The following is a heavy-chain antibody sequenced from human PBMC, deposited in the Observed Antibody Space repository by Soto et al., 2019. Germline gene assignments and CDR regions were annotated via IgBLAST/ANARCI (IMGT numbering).Heavy chain of an antibody. V-gene: IGHV3-33*01. Sequence: VGSLRLSCAASGFTFSNYGMHWVRQAPRKGLEWVAIIWHDGNNKYYADSVRGRFIISRDNSKNRLYLQMNSLRAEDTAVYYCASDLVGASDSYGLDVWGQGTPVTVSS. J-gene: IGHJ6*02. CDR3: ASDLVGASDSYGLDV. CDR1: GFTFSNYG. CDR2: IWHDGNNK. D-gene: IGHD1-26*01.